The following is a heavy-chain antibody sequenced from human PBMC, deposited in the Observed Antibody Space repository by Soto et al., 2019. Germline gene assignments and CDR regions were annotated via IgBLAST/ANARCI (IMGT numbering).Heavy chain of an antibody. CDR3: ARDASLKDTAIWYGMDV. V-gene: IGHV1-3*01. CDR2: INAGNGNT. J-gene: IGHJ6*02. CDR1: GYTFTSYA. Sequence: ASVKVSCKASGYTFTSYAMHWVRQAPGQRLEWMGWINAGNGNTKYSQKFQGRVTITRDTSASTAYMGLSSLRSEDTAVYYCARDASLKDTAIWYGMDVWGQGTTVTVSS. D-gene: IGHD5-18*01.